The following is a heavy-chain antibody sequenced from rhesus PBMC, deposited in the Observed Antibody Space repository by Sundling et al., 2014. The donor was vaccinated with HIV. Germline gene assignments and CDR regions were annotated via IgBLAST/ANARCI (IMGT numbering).Heavy chain of an antibody. D-gene: IGHD5-24*01. Sequence: QVQLQESGPGLVKPSETLSLTCTVVGASIRTYWLTWIRQPPGEGLEWIGSIYGSGGNTYYSSSLKSRITISRDTSKNQISLNLNSVTAADTAVYFCASSLVGSVVPSFDYWGQGVLVTVST. CDR3: ASSLVGSVVPSFDY. V-gene: IGHV4-160*01. CDR2: IYGSGGNT. CDR1: GASIRTYW. J-gene: IGHJ4*01.